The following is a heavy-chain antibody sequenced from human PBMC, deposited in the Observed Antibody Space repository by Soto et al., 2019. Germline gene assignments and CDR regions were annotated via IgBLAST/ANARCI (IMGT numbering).Heavy chain of an antibody. Sequence: GGSLRLSCAASGFTFSNAWMSWVRQAPGKGLEWVGRIKSKTDGGTTDYAAPVKGRFTISRDDSKNTLYLQMNSLKTEDTAVYYCTTEIVVVVAATEGFDYWGQGTLVTVAS. CDR2: IKSKTDGGTT. V-gene: IGHV3-15*01. CDR3: TTEIVVVVAATEGFDY. D-gene: IGHD2-15*01. CDR1: GFTFSNAW. J-gene: IGHJ4*02.